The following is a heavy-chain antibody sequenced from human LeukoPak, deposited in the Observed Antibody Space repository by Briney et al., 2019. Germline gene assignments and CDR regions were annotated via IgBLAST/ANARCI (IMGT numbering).Heavy chain of an antibody. J-gene: IGHJ4*02. CDR2: IRSKAYGGTT. CDR3: SNSYCGGDCYSWGYFDY. D-gene: IGHD2-21*02. Sequence: GSLRLSCTGSGFTFGDYGMSWVRQAPGKGLEWVGFIRSKAYGGTTEYAASVKGRFTISGDDSKSIAYLQMNSLKTEDTAVYYCSNSYCGGDCYSWGYFDYWGEGTLVSVSS. V-gene: IGHV3-49*04. CDR1: GFTFGDYG.